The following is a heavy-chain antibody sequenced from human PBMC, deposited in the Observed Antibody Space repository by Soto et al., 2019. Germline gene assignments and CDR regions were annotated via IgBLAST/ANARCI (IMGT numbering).Heavy chain of an antibody. J-gene: IGHJ6*02. Sequence: PGGSLRLSCAASGFTISSYAMRWVRQAPGKGLEWVSAISGSGGSTYYADSVKGRFTISRDNSKNTLYLQMNSLRAEDTAVYYCAGSIAAGLGYYYYGMDVWGQGATVTVSS. V-gene: IGHV3-23*01. CDR1: GFTISSYA. D-gene: IGHD6-13*01. CDR3: AGSIAAGLGYYYYGMDV. CDR2: ISGSGGST.